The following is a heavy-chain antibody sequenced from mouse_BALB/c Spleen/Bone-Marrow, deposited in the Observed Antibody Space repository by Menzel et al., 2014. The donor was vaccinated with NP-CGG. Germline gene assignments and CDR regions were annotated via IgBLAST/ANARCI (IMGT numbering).Heavy chain of an antibody. J-gene: IGHJ2*01. D-gene: IGHD1-1*01. CDR1: GYIFSSYW. CDR3: SRRAHYFGSGLDY. V-gene: IGHV1-9*01. Sequence: VQLQESGAELMKPGASVTISCKATGYIFSSYWIEWIKQRPGHGLEWIGEILPGSGNTNYNEKFRDKATFTAETSSNIAYVQLSSLTSEDSAVYYCSRRAHYFGSGLDYWGQGTTLTVSS. CDR2: ILPGSGNT.